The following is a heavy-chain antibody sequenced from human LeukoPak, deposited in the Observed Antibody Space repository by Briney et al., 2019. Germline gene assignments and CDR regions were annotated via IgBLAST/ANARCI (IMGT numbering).Heavy chain of an antibody. CDR3: ARDSPASGIAPTFDP. D-gene: IGHD6-13*01. Sequence: ASVKVSCKASGYTFTSYGISWVRQAPGQGLEWMGWISAYNGNTNYAQKLQGRVTMTTDTSTSTAYMKLRSLRSDDTAVYYCARDSPASGIAPTFDPWGQGTLVTVSS. V-gene: IGHV1-18*01. J-gene: IGHJ5*02. CDR2: ISAYNGNT. CDR1: GYTFTSYG.